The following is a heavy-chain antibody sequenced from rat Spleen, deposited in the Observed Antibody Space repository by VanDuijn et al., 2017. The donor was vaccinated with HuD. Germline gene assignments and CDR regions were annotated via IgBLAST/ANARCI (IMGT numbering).Heavy chain of an antibody. D-gene: IGHD1-8*01. CDR3: AKEGDGGYSSYPNWFAY. J-gene: IGHJ2*01. CDR2: ISTAGGKT. Sequence: EVQLVESGGGLVQPGRSLKLSCAASGFTFSDYGVAWVRQAPTTGLEWVATISTAGGKTYYRDSVGGRFTIARDYAKNTLYLQMDSLRSEDTATYYCAKEGDGGYSSYPNWFAYWGQGVMVTVSS. V-gene: IGHV5S13*01. CDR1: GFTFSDYG.